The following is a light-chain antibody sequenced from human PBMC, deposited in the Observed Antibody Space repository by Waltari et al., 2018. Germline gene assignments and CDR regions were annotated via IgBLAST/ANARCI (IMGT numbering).Light chain of an antibody. CDR1: QSISGY. CDR2: AKS. Sequence: DIQMTQSPSSLSASVGDRVTITCRAIQSISGYLNWHQQKPGKAPKVLIYAKSSLQSGVPSRFSGSVSETDFTLTITSLQPEDFATYYCQQSYRTPPLTFGGGTKVEIK. J-gene: IGKJ4*01. V-gene: IGKV1-39*01. CDR3: QQSYRTPPLT.